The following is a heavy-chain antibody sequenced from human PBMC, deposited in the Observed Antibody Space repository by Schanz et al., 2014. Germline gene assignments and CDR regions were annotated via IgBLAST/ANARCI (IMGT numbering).Heavy chain of an antibody. D-gene: IGHD3-10*01. Sequence: VQLVESGGGVVQPGRSLRLSCAASGFTFSSYAMHWVRQAPGKGLEWVSGIGGSGDSTHYADSVKGRFIISRDNSKNTLYLQMNSLRAEDTAVYYCAKDDVWASGSYYDYWGPGRLVTVSS. CDR1: GFTFSSYA. V-gene: IGHV3-23*04. CDR2: IGGSGDST. CDR3: AKDDVWASGSYYDY. J-gene: IGHJ4*02.